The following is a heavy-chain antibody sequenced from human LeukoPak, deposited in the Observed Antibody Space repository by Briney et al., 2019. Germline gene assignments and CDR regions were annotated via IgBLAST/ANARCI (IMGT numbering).Heavy chain of an antibody. CDR3: ARTPFIYYGSGSYPDYFDY. D-gene: IGHD3-10*01. CDR1: GFTFSDYW. J-gene: IGHJ4*02. Sequence: GGSLRLSCAAPGFTFSDYWMHWVRQAPGKGLVWVTRINNEGINNEGTVTTYAGSVKGRFTISRDNAKNSLYLQMNSLRAEDTAVYYCARTPFIYYGSGSYPDYFDYWGQGTLVTVSS. CDR2: INNEGINNEGTVT. V-gene: IGHV3-74*01.